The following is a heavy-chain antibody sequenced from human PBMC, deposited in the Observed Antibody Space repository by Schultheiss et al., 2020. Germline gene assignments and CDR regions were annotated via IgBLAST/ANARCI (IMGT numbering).Heavy chain of an antibody. V-gene: IGHV3-33*06. J-gene: IGHJ5*02. CDR2: IWYDGSNK. CDR1: GFTFSSYW. CDR3: AKDRLEQWLDWFDP. Sequence: GGSLRLSCAASGFTFSSYWMSWVRQAPGKGLEWVAVIWYDGSNKYYADSVKGRFTISRDNSRNTLYLQMNSLRAEDTAVYYCAKDRLEQWLDWFDPWGQGILVTVSS. D-gene: IGHD6-19*01.